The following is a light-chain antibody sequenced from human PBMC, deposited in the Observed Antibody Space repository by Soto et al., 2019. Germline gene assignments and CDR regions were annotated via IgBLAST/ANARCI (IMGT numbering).Light chain of an antibody. CDR2: GNS. J-gene: IGLJ2*01. V-gene: IGLV1-40*01. Sequence: QLVLTQPPSVSGAPGQRVTISCTGNSSNIGAGYDVNWYQQFLGTAPKLLIYGNSDRPSGVPDRFSGSKSGTSASLAITGLQSEDEADYYCQSYDSSLSVGVFGGGTELTVL. CDR3: QSYDSSLSVGV. CDR1: SSNIGAGYD.